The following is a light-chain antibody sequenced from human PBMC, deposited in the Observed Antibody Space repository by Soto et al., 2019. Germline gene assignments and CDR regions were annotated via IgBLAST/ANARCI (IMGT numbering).Light chain of an antibody. J-gene: IGKJ4*01. CDR3: QQSSSTPQT. Sequence: EIVMTQSPATLSVSPGERVTLSCRASQSVFSSLAWFQQKPGQAPRLLIYGAATRATGIPARFSGGGSGTEFTLTISSLQSEDFATYYCQQSSSTPQTFGGGTRVEIK. CDR1: QSVFSS. V-gene: IGKV3-15*01. CDR2: GAA.